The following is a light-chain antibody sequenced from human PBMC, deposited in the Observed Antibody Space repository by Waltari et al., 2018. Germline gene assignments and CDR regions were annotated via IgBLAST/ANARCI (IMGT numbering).Light chain of an antibody. Sequence: QSALTQPRSVSGSPGQSVTISCSGTSSDVGSYNFVSWYQQPPGNAPKLLIYDVVKRPSGVPDRFSGSKSGNTASLTISGLQTEDESDYYCCSYAGSYTFVFGGGTQLTVL. CDR3: CSYAGSYTFV. CDR2: DVV. J-gene: IGLJ7*01. V-gene: IGLV2-11*01. CDR1: SSDVGSYNF.